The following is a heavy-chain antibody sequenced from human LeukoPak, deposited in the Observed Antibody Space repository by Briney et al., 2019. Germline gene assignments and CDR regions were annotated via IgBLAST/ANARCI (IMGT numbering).Heavy chain of an antibody. V-gene: IGHV3-23*01. D-gene: IGHD1-7*01. CDR3: TTLNWNYGQNGY. CDR1: GFTFSSYS. CDR2: ISGSGGST. J-gene: IGHJ4*02. Sequence: PGGSLRLSCAASGFTFSSYSMNWVRQAPGKGLEWVSAISGSGGSTYYADSVKGRFTISRDNSKNTLYLQMNSLRAEDTAVYYCTTLNWNYGQNGYWGQGTLVTVSS.